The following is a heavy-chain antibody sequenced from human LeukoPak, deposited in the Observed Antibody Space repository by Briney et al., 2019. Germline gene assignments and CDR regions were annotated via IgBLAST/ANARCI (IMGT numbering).Heavy chain of an antibody. D-gene: IGHD5-12*01. Sequence: SETLSLTCAVYSGSFSGYYWSWIRQPPGKGLEWIGEINHSGSTNYNPSLKSRVTISVDTSKNQFSLKLSSVTAADTAVYYCARGLQRWLRWVWFDPWGQGTLVTVSS. J-gene: IGHJ5*02. CDR2: INHSGST. V-gene: IGHV4-34*01. CDR1: SGSFSGYY. CDR3: ARGLQRWLRWVWFDP.